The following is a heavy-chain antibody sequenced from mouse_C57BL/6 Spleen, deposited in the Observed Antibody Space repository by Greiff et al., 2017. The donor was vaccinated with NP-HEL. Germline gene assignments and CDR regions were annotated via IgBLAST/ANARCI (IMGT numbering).Heavy chain of an antibody. Sequence: VQLQQSGPELVKPGASVKISCKASGYAFSSYWMNWVKQRPGKGLEWIGRIYPGDGDTNYNGKFKGKATLTADKSSSTAYMQLSSLTSEDSAVYFCADYGYYYAMDYWGQGTSVTVSS. CDR1: GYAFSSYW. J-gene: IGHJ4*01. CDR2: IYPGDGDT. V-gene: IGHV1-82*01. D-gene: IGHD1-2*01. CDR3: ADYGYYYAMDY.